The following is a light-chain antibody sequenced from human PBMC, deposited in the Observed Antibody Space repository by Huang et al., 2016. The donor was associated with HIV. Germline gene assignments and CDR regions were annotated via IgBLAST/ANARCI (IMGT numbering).Light chain of an antibody. CDR2: DVS. CDR3: QQRSKWPLT. CDR1: QSIGTY. Sequence: EIVLTQSPVTLSLSPGDRATLSCRASQSIGTYLAWYQQKSGQAPRLLIYDVSNRAAGVPARFRASGSETDSTLTIASLDPDDFAIYHCQQRSKWPLTFGGGTNVEMK. V-gene: IGKV3-11*01. J-gene: IGKJ4*01.